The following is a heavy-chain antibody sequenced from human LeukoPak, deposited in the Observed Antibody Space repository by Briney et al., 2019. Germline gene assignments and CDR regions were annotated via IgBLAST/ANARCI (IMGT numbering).Heavy chain of an antibody. D-gene: IGHD5-18*01. CDR1: GSSFTTSW. CDR2: IEQDGSEK. CDR3: AKGHTSLAP. Sequence: GGSLRLSCAASGSSFTTSWMSWVRQAPGKGLEWVASIEQDGSEKYYVDSVKGRFTISRDNAKNSLFLQMNSLRAEDTAVYYCAKGHTSLAPGGQGALVTVSS. J-gene: IGHJ4*02. V-gene: IGHV3-7*01.